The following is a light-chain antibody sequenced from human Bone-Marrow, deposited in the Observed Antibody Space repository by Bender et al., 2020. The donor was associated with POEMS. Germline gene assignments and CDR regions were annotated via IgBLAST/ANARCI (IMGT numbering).Light chain of an antibody. CDR1: DLGDKY. J-gene: IGLJ2*01. CDR2: QDT. Sequence: SYEVTQPPSVSVSPGQTASITCSGDDLGDKYVAWYQQKPGQSPVLVIYQDTKRPSGIPERFSGSNSGNTATLTISGTQAMYEADYYCQAWDTYSVIFGGGTKLTVL. CDR3: QAWDTYSVI. V-gene: IGLV3-1*01.